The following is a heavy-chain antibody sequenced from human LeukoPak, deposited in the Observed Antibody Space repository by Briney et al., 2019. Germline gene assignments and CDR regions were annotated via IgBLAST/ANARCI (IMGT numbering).Heavy chain of an antibody. D-gene: IGHD1-26*01. V-gene: IGHV1-24*01. Sequence: ASVKVSRKVSGYTLTELSMHWVRQAPGKGLERMGGFDPEDGETIYAQKFQGRVTMTEDTSTDTAYMELSSLRSEDTAVYYCATRSWVGGSYLYFDYWGQGTLVTVSS. J-gene: IGHJ4*02. CDR1: GYTLTELS. CDR2: FDPEDGET. CDR3: ATRSWVGGSYLYFDY.